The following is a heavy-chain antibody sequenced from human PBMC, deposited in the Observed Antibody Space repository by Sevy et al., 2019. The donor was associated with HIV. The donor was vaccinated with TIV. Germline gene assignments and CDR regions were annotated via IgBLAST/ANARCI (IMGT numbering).Heavy chain of an antibody. CDR1: GFAFSRHA. CDR2: ISYEGTET. D-gene: IGHD6-13*01. Sequence: GGSLRLSCAASGFAFSRHAMHWVRQAPGKGREWVAVISYEGTETFYAASVEGRFTISRDNSKNMLSLQLNSLRPEDTAVYYCARDGGYSIKWYPLYWGHGTLVTVSS. CDR3: ARDGGYSIKWYPLY. J-gene: IGHJ4*01. V-gene: IGHV3-30-3*01.